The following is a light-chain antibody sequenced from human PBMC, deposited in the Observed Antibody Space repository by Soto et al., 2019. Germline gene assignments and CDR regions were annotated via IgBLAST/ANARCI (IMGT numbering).Light chain of an antibody. Sequence: DIVLTQSPGCLAVSLCESATINCKSIHNMLYSSDNKNYLSWYQQRPGQPPKLLFYWASTRESGVPDRFSGSGSGTHFTLTITSLQAEDVAVYYCQQYYSSPPTFGQGTKVDIK. CDR2: WAS. CDR3: QQYYSSPPT. CDR1: HNMLYSSDNKNY. J-gene: IGKJ1*01. V-gene: IGKV4-1*01.